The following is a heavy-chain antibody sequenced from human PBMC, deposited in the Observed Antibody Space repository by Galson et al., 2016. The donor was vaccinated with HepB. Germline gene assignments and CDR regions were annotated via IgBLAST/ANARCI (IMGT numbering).Heavy chain of an antibody. Sequence: SVKVSCRASGYTFTYYFMHWVRQAPGQGLEWLGRINPSSGDTKYAQKFQGRVTVSRDTSTSTAYMELSRLRSDDTAVYYCVRTYCSTTRCYPDAFDIWGQGTAVTVSS. J-gene: IGHJ3*02. CDR3: VRTYCSTTRCYPDAFDI. V-gene: IGHV1-2*06. D-gene: IGHD2-2*01. CDR2: INPSSGDT. CDR1: GYTFTYYF.